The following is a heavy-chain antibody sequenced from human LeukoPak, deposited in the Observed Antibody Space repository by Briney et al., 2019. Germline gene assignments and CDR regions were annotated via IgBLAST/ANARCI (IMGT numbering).Heavy chain of an antibody. J-gene: IGHJ3*02. CDR3: ARRHPDKQWSPMRDDAFDI. Sequence: SETLSLTCTVSGGSINTPNYYWGWIRQTPGKGLEWIGNIFYSGGTYYSPSLTSRVTISVDTSKNQFSLKLSSVTAADTAVYYCARRHPDKQWSPMRDDAFDIWGQGTMVTVSS. D-gene: IGHD2-15*01. V-gene: IGHV4-39*07. CDR2: IFYSGGT. CDR1: GGSINTPNYY.